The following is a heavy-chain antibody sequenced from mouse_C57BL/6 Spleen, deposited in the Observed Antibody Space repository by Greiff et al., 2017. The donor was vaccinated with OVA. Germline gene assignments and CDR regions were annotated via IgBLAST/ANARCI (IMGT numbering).Heavy chain of an antibody. CDR1: GYTFTSYW. CDR2: IDPSDSYT. V-gene: IGHV1-69*01. Sequence: QVQLQQPGAELVMPGASVKLSCKASGYTFTSYWMHWVKQRPGQGLEWIGEIDPSDSYTNYNQKFKGKSTLTVDKSSSTAYMQLSSLTSEDSAVYYCARFSYQGDYWGQGTTLTVSS. CDR3: ARFSYQGDY. J-gene: IGHJ2*01. D-gene: IGHD1-1*01.